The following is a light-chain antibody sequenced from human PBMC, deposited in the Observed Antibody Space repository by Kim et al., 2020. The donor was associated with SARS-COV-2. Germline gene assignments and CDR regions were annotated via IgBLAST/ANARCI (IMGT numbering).Light chain of an antibody. V-gene: IGKV3-11*01. CDR3: QHHSNWLWT. CDR2: DAS. Sequence: EIVLTQSPATLSLSPGERATLSCRASQSVSNYLAWHQQKPGQAPRLLLYDASKRATGIPARFSGSGSGTDFTLTISSLEPEDFALYYCQHHSNWLWTFGQGTKVDIK. CDR1: QSVSNY. J-gene: IGKJ1*01.